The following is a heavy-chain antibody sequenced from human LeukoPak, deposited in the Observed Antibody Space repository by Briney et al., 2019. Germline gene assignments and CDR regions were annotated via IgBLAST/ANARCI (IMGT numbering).Heavy chain of an antibody. D-gene: IGHD6-13*01. CDR2: IYYSGST. CDR3: ARHGSRYSSSWYYFDY. J-gene: IGHJ4*02. V-gene: IGHV4-31*03. CDR1: GGSISSGGYY. Sequence: SQTLSLTCTVSGGSISSGGYYWSWIRQHPGKGLEWIGYIYYSGSTYYNPSLKSRVTTSVDTSKNQFSLKLSSVTAADTAVYYCARHGSRYSSSWYYFDYWGQGTLVTVSS.